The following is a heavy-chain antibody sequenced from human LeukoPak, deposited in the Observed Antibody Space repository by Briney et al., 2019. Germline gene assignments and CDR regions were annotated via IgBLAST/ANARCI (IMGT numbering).Heavy chain of an antibody. J-gene: IGHJ4*02. CDR1: GFSFSTYT. Sequence: GGSLRLSCAASGFSFSTYTMNWVRQAPGKGLEWVSAIISSSNSVYYADSVKGRFTISRDNAKNSLYLQMNSLRAEDTAVYYCATDTYIATRPAPFDYWGQGTLVTVSS. D-gene: IGHD6-6*01. CDR2: IISSSNSV. CDR3: ATDTYIATRPAPFDY. V-gene: IGHV3-21*01.